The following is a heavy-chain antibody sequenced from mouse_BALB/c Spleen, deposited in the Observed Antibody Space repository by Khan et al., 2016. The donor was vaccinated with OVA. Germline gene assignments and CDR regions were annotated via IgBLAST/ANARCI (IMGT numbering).Heavy chain of an antibody. Sequence: IQLVQSGPELVKPGASVKISCKASGYSFTGYFMNWVKQSHGKSLEWIGRINPHIGETFYNQKFTGKATLTVDESSSTAHMELRSLASEDSAVYYCARIDRSDFDYWGQGTTLTVSS. J-gene: IGHJ2*01. CDR1: GYSFTGYF. CDR3: ARIDRSDFDY. V-gene: IGHV1-20*02. CDR2: INPHIGET. D-gene: IGHD1-1*01.